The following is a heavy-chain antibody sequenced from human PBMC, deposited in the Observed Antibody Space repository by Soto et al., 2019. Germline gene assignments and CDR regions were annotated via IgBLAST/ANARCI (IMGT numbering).Heavy chain of an antibody. Sequence: QVQLVESGGGVVQPGTSLRLSCAASGFTFSSYAMHWVRQAPGKGLEWVAVIWYDGSNKYYADSVKGRFTISRDNSKNTLYVQMDSLRAEDTAVYYCARPSQGSHYYSGYFDYWGQGTLVAVSS. D-gene: IGHD3-10*01. V-gene: IGHV3-33*01. CDR1: GFTFSSYA. J-gene: IGHJ4*02. CDR3: ARPSQGSHYYSGYFDY. CDR2: IWYDGSNK.